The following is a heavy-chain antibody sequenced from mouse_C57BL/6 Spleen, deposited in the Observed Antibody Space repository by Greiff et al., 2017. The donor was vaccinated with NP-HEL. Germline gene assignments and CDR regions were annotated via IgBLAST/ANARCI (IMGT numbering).Heavy chain of an antibody. Sequence: EVQLQQSGPELVKPGASVKISCKASGYTFTDYYMNWVKQSHGKSLEWIGDINPNNGGTSYNQKFKGKATLTVDKSSSTAYMELRSLTSEDSAVYYCARSGLYYGNPYYFDYWGQGTTLTVSS. CDR1: GYTFTDYY. D-gene: IGHD2-1*01. J-gene: IGHJ2*01. CDR2: INPNNGGT. CDR3: ARSGLYYGNPYYFDY. V-gene: IGHV1-26*01.